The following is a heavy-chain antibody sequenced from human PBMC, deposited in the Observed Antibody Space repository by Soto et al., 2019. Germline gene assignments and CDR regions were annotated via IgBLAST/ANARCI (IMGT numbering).Heavy chain of an antibody. J-gene: IGHJ4*02. CDR1: GRSITSYY. CDR2: IYDNGIT. D-gene: IGHD3-22*01. Sequence: QVVLQESGPGLVKPSETLSLTCSVSGRSITSYYWSWVRQPPGKGLEWIGYIYDNGITSQNPSLKSRVTMSAYTSKNQFSLKLTSVTGADTAVYYCARTYDSNGYANKFDSWGQGILVTVTS. V-gene: IGHV4-59*12. CDR3: ARTYDSNGYANKFDS.